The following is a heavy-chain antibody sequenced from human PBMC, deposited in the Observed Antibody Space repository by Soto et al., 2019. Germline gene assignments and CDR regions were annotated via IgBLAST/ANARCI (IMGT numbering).Heavy chain of an antibody. J-gene: IGHJ3*02. CDR3: ARWATHTTVTRRGAFDI. CDR1: GYSFTSYW. CDR2: IYPGDSDT. Sequence: EVQLVQSGAEVKKPGESLKISCKGSGYSFTSYWIGWVRQMPGKGLEWMGIIYPGDSDTRYSPSFQGQVTISADKSISXXYLQWSSLKASDTAMYYCARWATHTTVTRRGAFDIWGQGTMVTVSS. D-gene: IGHD4-17*01. V-gene: IGHV5-51*03.